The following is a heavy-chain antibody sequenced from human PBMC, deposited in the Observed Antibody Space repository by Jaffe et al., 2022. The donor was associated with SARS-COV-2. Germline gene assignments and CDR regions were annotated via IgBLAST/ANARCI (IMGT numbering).Heavy chain of an antibody. J-gene: IGHJ4*02. D-gene: IGHD3-10*01. Sequence: EVQLVESGGGLIQPGGSLRLSCVASGFNFSSNAMSWVRQAPGRGLEWVSDISSGGGSTYYADSVKGRLTISRDNSKNTLYLQMHSLRAEDTAVYYCATVRSRAGRFDYWGQGTLVPVSS. CDR3: ATVRSRAGRFDY. CDR1: GFNFSSNA. V-gene: IGHV3-23*04. CDR2: ISSGGGST.